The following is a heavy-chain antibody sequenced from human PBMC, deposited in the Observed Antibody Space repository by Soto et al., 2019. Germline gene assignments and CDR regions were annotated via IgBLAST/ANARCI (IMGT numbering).Heavy chain of an antibody. CDR3: ARAYYYILTGYYHNAFDI. J-gene: IGHJ3*02. D-gene: IGHD3-9*01. CDR2: IKQDGSEK. V-gene: IGHV3-7*03. CDR1: GFTFSSYW. Sequence: GGSLRLSCAASGFTFSSYWMSWVRQAPGKGLEWVANIKQDGSEKYYVDSVKGRFTISRDNAKNSLYLQMNSLRAEDTAVYYCARAYYYILTGYYHNAFDIWGQGTMVTVSS.